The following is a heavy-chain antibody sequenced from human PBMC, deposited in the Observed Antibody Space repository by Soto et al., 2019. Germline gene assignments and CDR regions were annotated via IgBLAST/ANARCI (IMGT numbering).Heavy chain of an antibody. J-gene: IGHJ3*02. CDR3: AKGRVVAATLGGGAFDI. D-gene: IGHD2-15*01. CDR1: GFTFDDYA. V-gene: IGHV3-9*01. CDR2: ISWNSGSI. Sequence: EVQLVESGGGLVQPGRSLRLSCAASGFTFDDYAMHWVRQAPGKGLEWVSGISWNSGSIGYADSVKGRFTISRDNAKNSLDLQMNSLRAEDTALYYCAKGRVVAATLGGGAFDIWGQGTMVTVSS.